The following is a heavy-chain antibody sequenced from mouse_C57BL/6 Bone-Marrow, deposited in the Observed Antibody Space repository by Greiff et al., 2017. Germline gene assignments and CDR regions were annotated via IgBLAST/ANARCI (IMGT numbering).Heavy chain of an antibody. CDR3: TTPNGNYDAMDY. Sequence: EVQLQQSGAELVRPGASVKLSCTASGFNIKDDYMHWVKQRPEQGLEWIGWIDPENGDTEYASKFQGKATITADKSSNTAYLQLSSLTSEDTAVYYCTTPNGNYDAMDYWGQGNSVTVSS. CDR2: IDPENGDT. CDR1: GFNIKDDY. D-gene: IGHD2-1*01. V-gene: IGHV14-4*01. J-gene: IGHJ4*01.